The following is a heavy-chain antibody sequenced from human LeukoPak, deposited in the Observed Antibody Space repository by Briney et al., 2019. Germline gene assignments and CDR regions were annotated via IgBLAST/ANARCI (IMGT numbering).Heavy chain of an antibody. CDR3: ARAVTLADAFDI. Sequence: ASVKVSCKASGYTFTSYYMHWVRQAPGQGLEWMGIINPSGGSTSYAQKFQGRVTMTRDTSISTAYMELSRLRSDDTAVYYCARAVTLADAFDIWGQGTMVTVSS. D-gene: IGHD2-21*02. V-gene: IGHV1-46*01. J-gene: IGHJ3*02. CDR1: GYTFTSYY. CDR2: INPSGGST.